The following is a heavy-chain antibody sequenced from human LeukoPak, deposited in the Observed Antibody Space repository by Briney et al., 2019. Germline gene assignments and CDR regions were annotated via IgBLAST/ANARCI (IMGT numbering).Heavy chain of an antibody. V-gene: IGHV4-4*07. CDR2: IYPTGNT. CDR1: GGAIISYY. CDR3: ARLKFYDSTGYSPGYYMDV. D-gene: IGHD3-22*01. Sequence: SETLSLTCSFSGGAIISYYWSWIRQPAGKGQEWIGRIYPTGNTDYNPSLKTRVTMSTDLSKKQFSLRLRSVTAADTAVYYCARLKFYDSTGYSPGYYMDVWGKGTAVTVSS. J-gene: IGHJ6*03.